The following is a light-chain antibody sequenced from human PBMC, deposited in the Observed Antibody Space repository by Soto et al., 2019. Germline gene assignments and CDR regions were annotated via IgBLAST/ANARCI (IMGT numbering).Light chain of an antibody. CDR3: HQYGSSPFT. CDR2: GAS. J-gene: IGKJ3*01. V-gene: IGKV3-20*01. CDR1: QTVSSNN. Sequence: PGEGATLSCRASQTVSSNNLAWYQQKRGQAPRLLIYGASGRAAAIPDRFRGSGSGTDFTLIISSLAPEEFAVYYCHQYGSSPFTFGPGTAVDIK.